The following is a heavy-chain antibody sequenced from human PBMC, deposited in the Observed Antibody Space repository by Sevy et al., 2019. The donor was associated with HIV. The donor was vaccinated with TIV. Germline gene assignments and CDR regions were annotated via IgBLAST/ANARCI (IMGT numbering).Heavy chain of an antibody. D-gene: IGHD2-15*01. V-gene: IGHV3-30*18. CDR1: GFIFTNYG. Sequence: GGSLRLSCAASGFIFTNYGMHWVRQAPGKGLEWVAVISHDGSLKYYADSVRGRVTISRDSSKNTVSLQMNSLRLEDTAVYYCAKGNRATGSAFDIWGQGTMVTVSS. J-gene: IGHJ3*02. CDR2: ISHDGSLK. CDR3: AKGNRATGSAFDI.